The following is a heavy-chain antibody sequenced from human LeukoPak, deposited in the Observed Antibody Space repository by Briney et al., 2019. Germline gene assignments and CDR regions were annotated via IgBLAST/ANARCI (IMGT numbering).Heavy chain of an antibody. CDR2: ISGIGDNT. CDR1: GFTFSNYP. CDR3: GSVHLI. V-gene: IGHV3-23*01. J-gene: IGHJ4*02. D-gene: IGHD5/OR15-5a*01. Sequence: GGSLRLSCAASGFTFSNYPMMWIRQAPGKGLEWVSGISGIGDNTKYADSVKGRFTISRDNSKNTLYLQLNSLKVEDTAVYFRGSVHLIWGQGTRVTVSS.